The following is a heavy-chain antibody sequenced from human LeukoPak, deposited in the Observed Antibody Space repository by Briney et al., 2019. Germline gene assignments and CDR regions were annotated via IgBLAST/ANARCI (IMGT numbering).Heavy chain of an antibody. CDR3: ARDPCGSTSCKTFDY. CDR2: ISSSSSYI. CDR1: GFTFSSYS. D-gene: IGHD2-2*01. V-gene: IGHV3-21*01. Sequence: PGGSLRLSCAASGFTFSSYSMNWVRQAPGKGLEWVSSISSSSSYIYYADSVKGRFTISRDNAKNSLYLQMNSLRAEDTAVYYCARDPCGSTSCKTFDYWGQGTLVTVSS. J-gene: IGHJ4*02.